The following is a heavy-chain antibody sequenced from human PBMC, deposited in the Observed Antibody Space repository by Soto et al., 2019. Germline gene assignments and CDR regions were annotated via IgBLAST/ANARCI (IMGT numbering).Heavy chain of an antibody. CDR1: GGSINSSSYF. V-gene: IGHV4-39*06. Sequence: PSETLSLTCSVSGGSINSSSYFWGWVRHPPGKGLEWIGSIYYSGSTNYNPSLKSRVTISVDTSKNQFTLKLSFVTAADTAVYYCARGLAYSSSWYRPRNWFDPWGQGTLVTVSS. D-gene: IGHD6-13*01. J-gene: IGHJ5*02. CDR2: IYYSGST. CDR3: ARGLAYSSSWYRPRNWFDP.